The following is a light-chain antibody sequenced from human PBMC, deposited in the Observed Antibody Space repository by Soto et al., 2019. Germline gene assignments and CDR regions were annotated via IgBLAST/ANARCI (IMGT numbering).Light chain of an antibody. CDR1: QNIGTY. V-gene: IGKV3D-15*01. CDR3: QQYNSWPPIT. J-gene: IGKJ5*01. CDR2: GAS. Sequence: IVLTQSPGTLSLSPGERATLSCRASQNIGTYLAWYQHKPGQAPSVLIFGASTRANGVPDRFSGSGSGTEFTLTISSLQSEDFAVYYCQQYNSWPPITFGQGTRLEIK.